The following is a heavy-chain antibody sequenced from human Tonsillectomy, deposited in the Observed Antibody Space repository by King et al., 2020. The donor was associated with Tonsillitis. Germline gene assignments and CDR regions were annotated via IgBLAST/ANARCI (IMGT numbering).Heavy chain of an antibody. Sequence: VQLVESGAEVRKPGSSVKVSCKASGGTFSSFPISWVRQAPGQGLEWMGGIISFFGTANYAEKFQGRVRITADECTSTASMELSILRSEDTAVYYCVRGRRDYDFWSGWGYYMDLWGKGTTVTVSS. J-gene: IGHJ6*03. V-gene: IGHV1-69*01. CDR1: GGTFSSFP. CDR2: IISFFGTA. CDR3: VRGRRDYDFWSGWGYYMDL. D-gene: IGHD3-3*01.